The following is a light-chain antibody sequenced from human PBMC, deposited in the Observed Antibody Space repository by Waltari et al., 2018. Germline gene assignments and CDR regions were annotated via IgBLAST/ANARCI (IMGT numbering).Light chain of an antibody. CDR2: AAS. V-gene: IGKV1-39*01. CDR1: QSISSY. CDR3: QQSYSTPFT. J-gene: IGKJ3*01. Sequence: DIQMTQSPSPLSASVGDRFTITCLASQSISSYLNCYQQKPGKAPKLLVYAASSLQSGVPSRFSGSGSGTDFTLTISSLQPEDFATYYCQQSYSTPFTFGPGTKVDIK.